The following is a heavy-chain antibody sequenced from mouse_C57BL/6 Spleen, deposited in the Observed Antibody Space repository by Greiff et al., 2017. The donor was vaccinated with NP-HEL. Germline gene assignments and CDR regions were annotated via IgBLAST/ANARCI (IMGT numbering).Heavy chain of an antibody. CDR2: IDPEDGDT. Sequence: VQLQQSGAELVRPGASVKLSCTASGFNIKDYYMHWVKQRPEQGLEWIGRIDPEDGDTEYAPKFQGKATMTADTSSNTAYLHLSSLTSEDTAVYYCTTPTVVATGAMDYWGQGTSVTVSS. D-gene: IGHD1-1*01. CDR1: GFNIKDYY. CDR3: TTPTVVATGAMDY. J-gene: IGHJ4*01. V-gene: IGHV14-1*01.